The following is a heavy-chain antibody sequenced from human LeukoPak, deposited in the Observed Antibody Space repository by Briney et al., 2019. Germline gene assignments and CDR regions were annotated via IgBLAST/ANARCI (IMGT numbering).Heavy chain of an antibody. CDR2: ISYDGSNK. CDR3: ARAAYDSSGYLTL. Sequence: GGSLRLSCAASGFTFSSYGMHWVRQAPGKGLEWVAVISYDGSNKYYADSVKGRFTISRDNSKNTLYLQMNSLRAEDTAVYYCARAAYDSSGYLTLWGQGTLVTVSS. CDR1: GFTFSSYG. D-gene: IGHD3-22*01. V-gene: IGHV3-30*03. J-gene: IGHJ4*02.